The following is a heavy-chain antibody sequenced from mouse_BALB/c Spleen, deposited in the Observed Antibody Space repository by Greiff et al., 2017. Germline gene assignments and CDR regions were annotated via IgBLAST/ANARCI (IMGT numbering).Heavy chain of an antibody. V-gene: IGHV5-6*02. CDR3: ARRYGSSFREYYFDY. J-gene: IGHJ2*01. Sequence: EVKLVESGGDLVKPGGSLKLSCAASGFTFSSYGMSWVRQTPDKRLEWVATISSGGSYTYYPDSVKGRFTISRDNAKNTLYLQMSSLKSEDTAMYYCARRYGSSFREYYFDYWGQGTTLTVSS. D-gene: IGHD1-1*01. CDR2: ISSGGSYT. CDR1: GFTFSSYG.